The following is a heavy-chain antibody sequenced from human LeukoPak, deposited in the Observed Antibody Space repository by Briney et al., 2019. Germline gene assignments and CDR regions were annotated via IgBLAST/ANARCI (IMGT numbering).Heavy chain of an antibody. CDR3: ARDLEGGYDSHWFDP. D-gene: IGHD5-12*01. J-gene: IGHJ5*02. CDR1: GYTFTDYY. CDR2: INPNSGGT. V-gene: IGHV1-2*02. Sequence: ASVKVSCKASGYTFTDYYMHWVRQAPGQGLEWMGWINPNSGGTNYAQKFQGRVTMTRDTSISTAYMELSRLRSDDTAVYYCARDLEGGYDSHWFDPWGQGTLVTVSS.